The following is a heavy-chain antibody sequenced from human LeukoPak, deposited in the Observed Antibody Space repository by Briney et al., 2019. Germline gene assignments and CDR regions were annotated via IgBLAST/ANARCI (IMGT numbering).Heavy chain of an antibody. V-gene: IGHV1-18*04. J-gene: IGHJ6*04. D-gene: IGHD3-10*01. Sequence: ASVKVSCKASGYTFTSYGISWVRQAPGQGLEWMGWISAYNGNTNYAQKLQGRVTMTTDTSTSTAYMELRSLRSDDTAVYYCARGRYYGSGRYYGMDVWGKGTTVTVSS. CDR3: ARGRYYGSGRYYGMDV. CDR1: GYTFTSYG. CDR2: ISAYNGNT.